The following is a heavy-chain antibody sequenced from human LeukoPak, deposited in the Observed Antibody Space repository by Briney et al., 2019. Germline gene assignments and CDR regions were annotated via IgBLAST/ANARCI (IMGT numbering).Heavy chain of an antibody. Sequence: GASVKVSCKVSGYTITDLSMHWVRQAPGKGLEWMGGFDPEDGETMYAQKFQGRMTMTEDSSIDTAYMELSSLRSEDTAVYYCATEINGLLFDSWGQGTLVTVSS. CDR3: ATEINGLLFDS. V-gene: IGHV1-24*01. CDR2: FDPEDGET. D-gene: IGHD2-8*01. CDR1: GYTITDLS. J-gene: IGHJ4*02.